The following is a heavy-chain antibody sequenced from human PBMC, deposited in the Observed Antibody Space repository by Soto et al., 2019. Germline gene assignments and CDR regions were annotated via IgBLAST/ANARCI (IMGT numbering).Heavy chain of an antibody. CDR2: IYHSGST. J-gene: IGHJ3*02. CDR1: SGSNSSSNW. D-gene: IGHD3-22*01. Sequence: KPSESVSHTCAEASGSNSSSNWRGWIRQPPGKGLEWIGEIYHSGSTNYNPSLKSRVTISVDKSKNQFSLKLSSVTAADTAVYYCARRGYYDSSGYAFDIWGQGTMVTVSS. CDR3: ARRGYYDSSGYAFDI. V-gene: IGHV4-4*02.